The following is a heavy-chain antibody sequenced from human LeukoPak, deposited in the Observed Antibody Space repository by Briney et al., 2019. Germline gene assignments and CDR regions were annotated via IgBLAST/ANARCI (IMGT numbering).Heavy chain of an antibody. J-gene: IGHJ4*02. CDR3: AKQDIRSSAWYD. V-gene: IGHV3-23*01. CDR1: GFSVTSTY. D-gene: IGHD6-19*01. CDR2: ISDSGGNT. Sequence: GGSLRLSCAASGFSVTSTYMMWVRQAPGQGLEWVSAISDSGGNTYYADSVKGRFTISRDNSKNTLYLQMNSLRAEDTAVYYCAKQDIRSSAWYDWGQGTLVTVSS.